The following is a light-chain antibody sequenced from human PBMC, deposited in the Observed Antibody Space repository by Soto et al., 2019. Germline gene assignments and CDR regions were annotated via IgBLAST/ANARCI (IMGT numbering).Light chain of an antibody. CDR2: DVS. CDR1: QSVKSSY. CDR3: QQRSDWPWT. J-gene: IGKJ1*01. V-gene: IGKV3-11*01. Sequence: EIVLTQSPATLSLSPGERATLPCRASQSVKSSYLAWYQQKPGQAPRLLVYDVSNRATGIPARFSGGGSGTDFTLTISNLEPEDFAVYYCQQRSDWPWTFGQGTKVDIK.